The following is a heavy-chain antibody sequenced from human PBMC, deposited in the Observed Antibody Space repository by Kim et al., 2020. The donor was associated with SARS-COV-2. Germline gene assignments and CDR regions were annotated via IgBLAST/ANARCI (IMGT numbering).Heavy chain of an antibody. V-gene: IGHV4-61*01. CDR2: IYYSGST. CDR3: ARGDAITMVRGVTLSYYYYGVDV. Sequence: SETLSLTCTVSGGSVSSGSYYWSWIRQPPGKGLEWIGYIYYSGSTNYNPSLKSRVTISVDTSKNQFSLKLSSVTAADTAVYYCARGDAITMVRGVTLSYYYYGVDVWGQGTTVTVSS. D-gene: IGHD3-10*01. CDR1: GGSVSSGSYY. J-gene: IGHJ6*02.